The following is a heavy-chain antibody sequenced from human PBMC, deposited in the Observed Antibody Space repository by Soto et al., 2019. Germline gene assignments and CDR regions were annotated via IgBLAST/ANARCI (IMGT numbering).Heavy chain of an antibody. CDR2: INPSGGST. Sequence: ASVKVSWKASRLAFASYYMHWPQQATEKGLEWMGIINPSGGSTSYAQKFQGRVTMTRDTSTSTVYMELSSLRSEDTAVYYCARVKKYCSGGSCYFENFDYWGQGTLVTVSS. CDR3: ARVKKYCSGGSCYFENFDY. J-gene: IGHJ4*02. D-gene: IGHD2-15*01. CDR1: RLAFASYY. V-gene: IGHV1-46*03.